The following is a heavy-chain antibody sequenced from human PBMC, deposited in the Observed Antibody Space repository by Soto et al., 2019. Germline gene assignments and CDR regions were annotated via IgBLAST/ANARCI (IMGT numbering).Heavy chain of an antibody. Sequence: ASVKVSCKASGYTFASYYMHWVRQAPGQGLEWMGIINPSGGSTSYAQKFQGRVTMTRDTSTSTVYMELSSLRSEDAAVYYCAREESGSSGYGPPGYYYGMDVWGQGTTVTVSS. V-gene: IGHV1-46*01. CDR3: AREESGSSGYGPPGYYYGMDV. D-gene: IGHD6-13*01. CDR1: GYTFASYY. CDR2: INPSGGST. J-gene: IGHJ6*02.